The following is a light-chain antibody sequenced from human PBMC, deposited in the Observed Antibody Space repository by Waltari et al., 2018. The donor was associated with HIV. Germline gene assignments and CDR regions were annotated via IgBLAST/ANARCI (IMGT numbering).Light chain of an antibody. CDR3: GTWDNGLSEVL. CDR2: DND. J-gene: IGLJ2*01. Sequence: QSGLTQPPSVSAAPGQRVTISCHGTRTNIGYNSVSWYQQLPGAAPKLLIYDNDKRPSGIPDRFSASKSGTSVTLGITGLQTGDEATYYCGTWDNGLSEVLFGGGTKLTVL. CDR1: RTNIGYNS. V-gene: IGLV1-51*01.